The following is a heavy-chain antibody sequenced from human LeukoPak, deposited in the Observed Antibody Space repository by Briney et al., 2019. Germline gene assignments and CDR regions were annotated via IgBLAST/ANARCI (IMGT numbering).Heavy chain of an antibody. CDR1: GGSISSYY. CDR2: IYYSGST. D-gene: IGHD6-19*01. J-gene: IGHJ4*02. Sequence: SETLSLTCTVSGGSISSYYWSWIRQPPGKGLEWIGYIYYSGSTNYNPSLKSRVTISVVTSKNQFSLKLSSVTAADTAVYYCAASIAVAGTPFDYWGQGTLVTVSS. V-gene: IGHV4-59*12. CDR3: AASIAVAGTPFDY.